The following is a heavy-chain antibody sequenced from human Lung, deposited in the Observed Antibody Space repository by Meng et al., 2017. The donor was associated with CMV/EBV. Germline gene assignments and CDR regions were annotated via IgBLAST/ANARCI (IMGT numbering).Heavy chain of an antibody. CDR2: ISTSGSTM. CDR1: GFTFSNYE. CDR3: ARNGQKTGTPSNY. V-gene: IGHV3-48*03. D-gene: IGHD1-1*01. Sequence: GESLKISCAASGFTFSNYEMNWVRQAPGQGLEWVSYISTSGSTMYYADSVKGRFTVSRDNAKNSLYLQMNSLRAEDTAVYYCARNGQKTGTPSNYWGQGTLVPSPQ. J-gene: IGHJ4*02.